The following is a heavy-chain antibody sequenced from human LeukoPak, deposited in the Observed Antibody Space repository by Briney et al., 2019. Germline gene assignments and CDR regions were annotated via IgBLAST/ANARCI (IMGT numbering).Heavy chain of an antibody. CDR3: AELGITMIGGV. CDR1: GFTFSSYW. D-gene: IGHD3-10*02. V-gene: IGHV3-30*02. CDR2: TRSDGSTK. J-gene: IGHJ6*04. Sequence: GGSLRLSCAASGFTFSSYWMSWVRQAPGKGLEWMALTRSDGSTKYYADSVKGRFTISRDNAKNSLYLQMNSLRAEDTAVYYCAELGITMIGGVWGKGTTVTISS.